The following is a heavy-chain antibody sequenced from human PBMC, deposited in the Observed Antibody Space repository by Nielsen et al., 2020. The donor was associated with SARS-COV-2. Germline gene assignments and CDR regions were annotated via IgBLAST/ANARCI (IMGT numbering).Heavy chain of an antibody. D-gene: IGHD3-3*01. Sequence: GESLKISCAASGFTFSSYWMNWVRQAPGKGLEWVANIKQDGSEKYYVDSVKGRFTISRDNAKNSLYLQMNSLRAEDTAVYYCARGQGVTIFGPYTHYGMDVWGQETTVTVSS. CDR1: GFTFSSYW. V-gene: IGHV3-7*03. J-gene: IGHJ6*02. CDR3: ARGQGVTIFGPYTHYGMDV. CDR2: IKQDGSEK.